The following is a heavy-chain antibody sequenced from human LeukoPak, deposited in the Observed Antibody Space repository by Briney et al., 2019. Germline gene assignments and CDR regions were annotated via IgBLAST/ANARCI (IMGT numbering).Heavy chain of an antibody. CDR2: ISYDGSNK. J-gene: IGHJ6*02. CDR3: ARDKEARQQLVPAYYYCGMDV. CDR1: GFTFSSYA. D-gene: IGHD6-13*01. V-gene: IGHV3-30-3*01. Sequence: GGSLRLSCAASGFTFSSYAMHWVRQAPGKGLEWVAVISYDGSNKYYADSVKGRFTISRDNSKNTLYLQMNSLRAEDTAVYYCARDKEARQQLVPAYYYCGMDVWGQGTTVTVSS.